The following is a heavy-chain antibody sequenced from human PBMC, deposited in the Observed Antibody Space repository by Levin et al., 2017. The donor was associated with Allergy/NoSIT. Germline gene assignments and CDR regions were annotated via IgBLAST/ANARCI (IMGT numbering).Heavy chain of an antibody. CDR1: GFTFSSYG. J-gene: IGHJ6*02. D-gene: IGHD2-15*01. CDR3: AKDRGHCSGGSCPQHYDYYGMDV. Sequence: GGSLRLSCAASGFTFSSYGMHWVRQAPGKGLEWVAVISYDGSNKYYADSVKGRFTISRDNSKNTLYLQMNSLRAEDTAVYYCAKDRGHCSGGSCPQHYDYYGMDVWGQGTTVTVSS. CDR2: ISYDGSNK. V-gene: IGHV3-30*18.